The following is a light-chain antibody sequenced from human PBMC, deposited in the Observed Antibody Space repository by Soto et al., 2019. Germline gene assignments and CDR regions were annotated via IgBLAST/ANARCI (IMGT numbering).Light chain of an antibody. CDR3: QQADTFPLT. V-gene: IGKV1-12*01. CDR1: QGISSW. J-gene: IGKJ4*01. Sequence: DIQMTKSPSSVSASVGDRVTITRRASQGISSWVGWYQQKPGRAPNLLIYDASSLQSGVPSRFSGSGSGTEFTLTISSLQPEDFATYYCQQADTFPLTFGGGTKVDIK. CDR2: DAS.